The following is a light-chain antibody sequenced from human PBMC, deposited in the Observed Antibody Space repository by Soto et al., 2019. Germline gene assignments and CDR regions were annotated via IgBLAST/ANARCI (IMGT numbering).Light chain of an antibody. CDR1: QSVSGW. V-gene: IGKV1-5*01. J-gene: IGKJ1*01. CDR3: QQYETFSGT. CDR2: DAS. Sequence: TPMTQSPSTLSASVGDTVTVPCRASQSVSGWLARYQQKPGEAPKLLIYDASALPRGVPSRFSGSGSGTKFTLTIASLQPDDFATYYCQQYETFSGTFGPGTKVDIK.